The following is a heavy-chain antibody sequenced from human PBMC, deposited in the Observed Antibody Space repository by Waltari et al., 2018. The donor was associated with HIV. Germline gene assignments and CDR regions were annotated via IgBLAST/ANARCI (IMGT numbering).Heavy chain of an antibody. CDR2: IYTSGST. CDR1: GGSISSNY. V-gene: IGHV4-4*07. J-gene: IGHJ4*02. D-gene: IGHD1-26*01. Sequence: QVQLQESGPGLVKPSETLSLPCTVSGGSISSNYWSWIRQPAGKGLEWIGRIYTSGSTNYNPCLKSRVTLSVDTSKNQFSLQLSSVTAADTAGYYCARDNGSYPLDYWGQGTLVTVSS. CDR3: ARDNGSYPLDY.